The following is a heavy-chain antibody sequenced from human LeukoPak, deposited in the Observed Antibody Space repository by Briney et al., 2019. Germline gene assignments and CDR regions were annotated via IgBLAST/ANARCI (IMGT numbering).Heavy chain of an antibody. Sequence: SETLSLTCAVSGGSISSGGYSWSWIRQPPGKGLEWIGYIYHSGSTYYNPSLKSRVTISVDRSKNQFSLKLSSLTAADTAVYYCARDGRAGYCTNGNAICAFDIWGQGTMVTVSS. CDR3: ARDGRAGYCTNGNAICAFDI. J-gene: IGHJ3*02. CDR2: IYHSGST. CDR1: GGSISSGGYS. D-gene: IGHD2-8*01. V-gene: IGHV4-30-2*01.